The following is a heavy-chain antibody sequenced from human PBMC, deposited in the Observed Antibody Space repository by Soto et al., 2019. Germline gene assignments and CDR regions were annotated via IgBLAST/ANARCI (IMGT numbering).Heavy chain of an antibody. CDR2: ISGSGGST. CDR1: GFTFSTYG. CDR3: AKHAPGWSGGGDY. J-gene: IGHJ4*02. D-gene: IGHD6-19*01. Sequence: EVQLLESGGGLVQPGGSLRLSCAASGFTFSTYGMSWVRQAPGKGLEWVSAISGSGGSTYYADSVKGRFTISRDNSKNTLYLQMTSRRAEDTAVYYCAKHAPGWSGGGDYWGQGTLVTVSS. V-gene: IGHV3-23*01.